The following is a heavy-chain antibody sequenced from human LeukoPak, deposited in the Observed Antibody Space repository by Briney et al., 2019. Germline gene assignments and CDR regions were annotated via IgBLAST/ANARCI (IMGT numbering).Heavy chain of an antibody. Sequence: GGSLRLSCAASGFTFSSYAMSWVRQAPGKGLEWVSAISGSGGSTYYADSVKGRFTISRDNSKNTLYLQMNSLRAEDTAVYYCAKDLIPVYDFWGGYYNVYWGQGTLVTVSS. CDR2: ISGSGGST. D-gene: IGHD3-3*01. V-gene: IGHV3-23*01. CDR3: AKDLIPVYDFWGGYYNVY. J-gene: IGHJ4*02. CDR1: GFTFSSYA.